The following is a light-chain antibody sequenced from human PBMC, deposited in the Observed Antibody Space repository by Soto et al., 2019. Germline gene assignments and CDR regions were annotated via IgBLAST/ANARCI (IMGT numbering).Light chain of an antibody. V-gene: IGLV3-21*04. CDR3: QVWDSSSDHVV. Sequence: SYELTQPPSVSVSPGKTARITCGGNNIGSKSVHWYQQKPGQAPVLVIYYDSDRPSGIPERFSGSDSGNTATLTISRVEAGDEDAYYCQVWDSSSDHVVFGGGTKLTVL. CDR1: NIGSKS. J-gene: IGLJ2*01. CDR2: YDS.